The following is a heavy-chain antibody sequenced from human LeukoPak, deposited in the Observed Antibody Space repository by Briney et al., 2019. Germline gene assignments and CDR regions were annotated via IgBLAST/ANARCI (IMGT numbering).Heavy chain of an antibody. CDR2: INPSGGST. J-gene: IGHJ4*02. CDR1: GYTFTSYY. CDR3: ARSEAGLRYFDWLLSYFDY. D-gene: IGHD3-9*01. Sequence: ASVKVSCKASGYTFTSYYMHWVRQAPGQGLEWMGIINPSGGSTSYAQKFQGRVTMTRDTSTSTVYMELSSLRSEDTAVYYCARSEAGLRYFDWLLSYFDYWGQGTLVIVSS. V-gene: IGHV1-46*01.